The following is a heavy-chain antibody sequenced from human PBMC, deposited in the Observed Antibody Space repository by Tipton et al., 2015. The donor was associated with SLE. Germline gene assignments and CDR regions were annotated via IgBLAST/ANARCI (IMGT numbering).Heavy chain of an antibody. CDR3: ARVAPYYYDSSGYCYDY. D-gene: IGHD3-22*01. V-gene: IGHV4-59*01. CDR1: GGSISSYY. J-gene: IGHJ4*02. Sequence: LRLSCTVSGGSISSYYWSWIRQPPGKGLEWIGYIYYSGSTNYNPSLKSRVTISVDTSKNQFSLKLSSVTAADTAVYYCARVAPYYYDSSGYCYDYWCQGTLVTVSS. CDR2: IYYSGST.